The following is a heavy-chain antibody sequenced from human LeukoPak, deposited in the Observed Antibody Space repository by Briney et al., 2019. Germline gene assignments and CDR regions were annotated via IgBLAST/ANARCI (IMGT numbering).Heavy chain of an antibody. CDR1: GGSFSGYY. Sequence: SETLSLTCAVYGGSFSGYYWSWIRQPPGKGLEWIGEISHSGSTNYNPSLKSRVTISVDTSKNQFSLKLSSVTAADTAVYYCASVRVRSFDYWGQGTPVTVSS. D-gene: IGHD3-10*01. J-gene: IGHJ4*02. V-gene: IGHV4-34*01. CDR2: ISHSGST. CDR3: ASVRVRSFDY.